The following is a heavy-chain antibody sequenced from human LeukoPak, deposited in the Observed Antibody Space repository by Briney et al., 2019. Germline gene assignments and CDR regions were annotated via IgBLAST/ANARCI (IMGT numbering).Heavy chain of an antibody. Sequence: GGPLRLSCAASGFSYSRYAMHGVRQAPGKGLEWVAVMSSYGTNTYYAASVKGRFTISRDISKNTLYLQMNSLRAEDTAVYYCAREVSVVRGVNWGQGTLVTVSS. D-gene: IGHD3-10*01. CDR3: AREVSVVRGVN. CDR2: MSSYGTNT. CDR1: GFSYSRYA. V-gene: IGHV3-30-3*01. J-gene: IGHJ4*02.